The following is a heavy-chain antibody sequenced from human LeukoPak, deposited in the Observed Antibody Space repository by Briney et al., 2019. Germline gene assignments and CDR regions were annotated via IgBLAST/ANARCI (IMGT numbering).Heavy chain of an antibody. V-gene: IGHV4-59*01. CDR2: IYYSGST. CDR1: GYSISTSYY. Sequence: SETLSLTCTVSGYSISTSYYWGWIRQPPGKGLEWIGYIYYSGSTNYNPSLKSRVTISVDTSKNQFSLKLSSVTAADTAVYYCARDKDSDSSGYYNRDAFDIWGQGTMVTVSS. D-gene: IGHD3-22*01. CDR3: ARDKDSDSSGYYNRDAFDI. J-gene: IGHJ3*02.